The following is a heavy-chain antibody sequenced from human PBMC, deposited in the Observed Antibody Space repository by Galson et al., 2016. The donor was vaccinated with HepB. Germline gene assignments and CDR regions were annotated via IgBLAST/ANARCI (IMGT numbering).Heavy chain of an antibody. CDR1: GYTFTTYN. CDR2: INTNNGDT. J-gene: IGHJ4*02. D-gene: IGHD3-10*01. CDR3: ARDPHRFGEPIDS. V-gene: IGHV1-18*01. Sequence: SVKVSCKASGYTFTTYNINWVRQAPGQGLEWMGWINTNNGDTNCVQKLQDRVSMTSETSTSTAYMELRSLRSDDTAVYFCARDPHRFGEPIDSWGQGTLVTVSS.